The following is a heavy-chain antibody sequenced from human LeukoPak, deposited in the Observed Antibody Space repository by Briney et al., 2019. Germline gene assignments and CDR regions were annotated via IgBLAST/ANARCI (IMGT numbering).Heavy chain of an antibody. Sequence: ASVKVSCKASGYTSTNYGISWVRQAPGQGLEWMGWISINRGNTNYAQKFQGRVSMTTDTSTSTAYMELRGLRSDDTAMYYCARKVYTAMARSHFDYWGQGTLVTVSS. V-gene: IGHV1-18*01. CDR2: ISINRGNT. J-gene: IGHJ4*02. CDR3: ARKVYTAMARSHFDY. CDR1: GYTSTNYG. D-gene: IGHD5-18*01.